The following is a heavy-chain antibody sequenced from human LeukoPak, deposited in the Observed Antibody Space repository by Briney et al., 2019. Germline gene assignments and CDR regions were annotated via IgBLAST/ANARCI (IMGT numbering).Heavy chain of an antibody. J-gene: IGHJ4*02. CDR3: ARSNQADDY. CDR2: INPGGSSI. V-gene: IGHV3-74*01. CDR1: RFTLSNYW. D-gene: IGHD1-14*01. Sequence: TGGSLRLSCAASRFTLSNYWMHWVRQVPGKGLVWVARINPGGSSITYADSVKGRFTISRDNAKNTLYLQMDSLRAEDTGVYYCARSNQADDYWGQGTLVTVSS.